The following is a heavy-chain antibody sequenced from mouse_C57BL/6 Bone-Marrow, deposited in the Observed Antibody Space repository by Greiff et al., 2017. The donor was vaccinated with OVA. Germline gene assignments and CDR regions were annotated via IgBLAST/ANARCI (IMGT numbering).Heavy chain of an antibody. CDR1: GYAFSSSW. J-gene: IGHJ2*01. CDR2: IYPGDGDT. CDR3: ARSSATVPYY. Sequence: QVQLQQSGPELVKPGASVKISCKASGYAFSSSWMNWVKQRPGKGLEWIGRIYPGDGDTNYNGKFKGKATLTADKSSSTAYMQLSSLTSEDSAVYFCARSSATVPYYWGQGTTLTVSS. V-gene: IGHV1-82*01. D-gene: IGHD1-1*01.